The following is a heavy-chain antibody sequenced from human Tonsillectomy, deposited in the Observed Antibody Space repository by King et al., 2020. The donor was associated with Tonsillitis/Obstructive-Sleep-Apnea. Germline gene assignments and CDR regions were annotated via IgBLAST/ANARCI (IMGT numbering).Heavy chain of an antibody. CDR2: INHSGST. CDR1: GGSFSGYY. V-gene: IGHV4-34*01. J-gene: IGHJ4*02. CDR3: AIAAGYYDSSGYTDY. D-gene: IGHD3-22*01. Sequence: VQLQQWGPGLLKPSETLSLTCAVYGGSFSGYYWSWIRQPPGKGLEWIGEINHSGSTNYNPSLKSRVTISVDTSKNQFSLKLSSVTAADTAVYYCAIAAGYYDSSGYTDYWDQGTLVTVSS.